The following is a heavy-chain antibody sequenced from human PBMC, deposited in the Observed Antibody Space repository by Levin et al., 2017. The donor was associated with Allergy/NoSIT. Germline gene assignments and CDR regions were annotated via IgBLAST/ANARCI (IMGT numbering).Heavy chain of an antibody. J-gene: IGHJ6*02. CDR1: GFTFSSYG. V-gene: IGHV3-30*18. CDR2: ISYDGSNK. D-gene: IGHD1-14*01. CDR3: AKAKTASDIYYYYGMDV. Sequence: PGESLKISCAASGFTFSSYGMHWVRQAPGKGLEWVAVISYDGSNKYYADSVKGRFTISRDNSKNTLYLQMNSLRAEDTAVYYCAKAKTASDIYYYYGMDVWGQGTTVTVSS.